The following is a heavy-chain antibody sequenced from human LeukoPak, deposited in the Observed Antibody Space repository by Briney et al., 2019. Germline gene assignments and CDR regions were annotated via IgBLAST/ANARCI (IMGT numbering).Heavy chain of an antibody. D-gene: IGHD3-16*01. CDR3: ARRRGGSPRRNWFDP. V-gene: IGHV1-8*01. CDR2: MNSNSGNT. CDR1: GYTFTSYD. J-gene: IGHJ5*02. Sequence: ASVKVSCKASGYTFTSYDIHWVRQATGQGLEWMGWMNSNSGNTGYAQKLQGRVTMTRNTSISTAYMELSSLRSEDTAVYYCARRRGGSPRRNWFDPWGQGTLVTVSS.